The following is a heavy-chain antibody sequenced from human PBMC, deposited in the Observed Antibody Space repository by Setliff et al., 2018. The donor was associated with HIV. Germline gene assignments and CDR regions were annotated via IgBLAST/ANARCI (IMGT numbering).Heavy chain of an antibody. CDR2: IYTSGNT. Sequence: ASETLSLTCTVSGGSIASGAYYWSWIRQPAGKGLEWIGRIYTSGNTNYNPSLNGRVTMSIDRSKNQFSLKLNSVTAADTAVYYCARDRLTYYFDYWGQGILVTVSS. V-gene: IGHV4-61*02. CDR1: GGSIASGAYY. J-gene: IGHJ4*02. CDR3: ARDRLTYYFDY. D-gene: IGHD3-22*01.